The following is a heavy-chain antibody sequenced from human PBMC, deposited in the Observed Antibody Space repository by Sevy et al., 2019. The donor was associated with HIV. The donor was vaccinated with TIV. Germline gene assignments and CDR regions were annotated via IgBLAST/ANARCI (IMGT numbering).Heavy chain of an antibody. D-gene: IGHD5-18*01. CDR1: GFTFDDYA. CDR2: ISWNSGSI. V-gene: IGHV3-9*03. CDR3: AKGYRYGVPIQYSMDV. J-gene: IGHJ6*02. Sequence: GGSLRLSCAASGFTFDDYAIYWVRQAPGKGLEWVSGISWNSGSIGYADSVKGRFTISRDNDKNSLYLQMNSLRPEDMAFYYCAKGYRYGVPIQYSMDVWGQGTTVTVSS.